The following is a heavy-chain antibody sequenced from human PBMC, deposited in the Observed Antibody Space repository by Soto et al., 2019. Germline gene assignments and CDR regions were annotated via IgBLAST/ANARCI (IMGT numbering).Heavy chain of an antibody. J-gene: IGHJ4*02. D-gene: IGHD3-9*01. CDR1: GGSISSSSYY. V-gene: IGHV4-39*01. CDR3: ATLTKYDILTGYYPC. CDR2: IYYSGST. Sequence: PSETLSLTCTVSGGSISSSSYYWGWIRQPPGKGLEWIGSIYYSGSTYYNPSLKSRVTISVDTSKNQFSLKLSSVTAADTAVYYCATLTKYDILTGYYPCWGQGTLVTVSS.